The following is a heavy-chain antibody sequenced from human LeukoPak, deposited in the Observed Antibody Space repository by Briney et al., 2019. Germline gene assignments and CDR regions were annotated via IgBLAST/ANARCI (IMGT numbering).Heavy chain of an antibody. D-gene: IGHD5-12*01. J-gene: IGHJ4*02. CDR1: GFTFSSYG. CDR3: ARDLSGHFTFDY. V-gene: IGHV3-30*19. CDR2: ISYDGSKK. Sequence: GGSLRLSCAASGFTFSSYGVHWVRQAPGKGLEWVALISYDGSKKYYADSVKGRFTISRDSSKNTVYLQMNSLRAEETAVYYCARDLSGHFTFDYGGQGTLVTVSS.